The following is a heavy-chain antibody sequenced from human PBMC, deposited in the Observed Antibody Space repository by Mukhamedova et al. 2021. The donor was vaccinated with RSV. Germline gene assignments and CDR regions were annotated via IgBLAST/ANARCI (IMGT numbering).Heavy chain of an antibody. D-gene: IGHD5-12*01. J-gene: IGHJ5*02. V-gene: IGHV3-7*01. CDR3: ARAPIVATITWLDP. Sequence: DSVKGRFTISRDNAKNSLYLQMNSLRAEDTAVYYCARAPIVATITWLDPWGQGTLVTVSS.